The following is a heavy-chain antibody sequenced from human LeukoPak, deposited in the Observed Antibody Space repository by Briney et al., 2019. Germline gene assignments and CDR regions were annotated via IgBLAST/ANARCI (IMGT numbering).Heavy chain of an antibody. CDR1: GVTLSSYA. V-gene: IGHV3-23*01. CDR2: ISGSGGST. D-gene: IGHD6-19*01. Sequence: GGSLRLSCAASGVTLSSYAMSWARQAPGKGLEWVSAISGSGGSTYYADSVKGRFTISRDNSKNTLYLQMNSLRAEDTAVYYCAKDLLSGSGWSLWGQGTLVTVSS. J-gene: IGHJ4*02. CDR3: AKDLLSGSGWSL.